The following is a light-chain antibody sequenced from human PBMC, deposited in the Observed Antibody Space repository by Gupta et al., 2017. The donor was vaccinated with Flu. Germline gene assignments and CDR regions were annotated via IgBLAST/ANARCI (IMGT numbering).Light chain of an antibody. CDR3: QSADSSGTYQV. J-gene: IGLJ3*02. CDR2: KDS. Sequence: SSALPPPPSVSVSPGQTARLTCSGDALPKQYAYWYQQKPGQAPVLVIYKDSERPSGIPKRFSGSSSGTTVTLTSSGVQAEDEADYYCQSADSSGTYQVFGGGTKLTVL. V-gene: IGLV3-25*02. CDR1: ALPKQY.